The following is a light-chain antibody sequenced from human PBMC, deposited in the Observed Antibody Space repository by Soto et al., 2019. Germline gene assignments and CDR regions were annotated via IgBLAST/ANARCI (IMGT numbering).Light chain of an antibody. CDR3: SSFTSSITLV. CDR1: NNDIGVYNY. Sequence: QSALTQPASVSGSPGQSIAISCTGTNNDIGVYNYVSWYQHHPGKAPKLSIYEVSKRPSGVSNRFSGSKSGDTASLTISGLQPDDEADYYCSSFTSSITLVFGGGTKLTVL. CDR2: EVS. J-gene: IGLJ3*02. V-gene: IGLV2-14*01.